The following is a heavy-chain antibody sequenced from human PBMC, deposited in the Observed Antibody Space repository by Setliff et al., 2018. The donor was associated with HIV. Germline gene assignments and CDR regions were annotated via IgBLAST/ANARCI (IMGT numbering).Heavy chain of an antibody. Sequence: PGESLKISCKTSGYDFTTNWVGWVRQMPGKGLEWMGIIRPADSDTRVNPSFQGHVTISADKSISTTYLQWSSLRASDTAMYYCARVFSAGWFDSWGQGTLVTVS. CDR3: ARVFSAGWFDS. CDR2: IRPADSDT. V-gene: IGHV5-51*01. CDR1: GYDFTTNW. D-gene: IGHD6-13*01. J-gene: IGHJ5*01.